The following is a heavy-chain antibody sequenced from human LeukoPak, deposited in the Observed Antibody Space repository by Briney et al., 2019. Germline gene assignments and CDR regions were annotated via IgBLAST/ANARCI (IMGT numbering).Heavy chain of an antibody. CDR2: IIPIFGP. D-gene: IGHD3-22*01. Sequence: SVKVSCKASGGTFSSYAISWVRQAPGQGLEWIGGIIPIFGPNYAQKFQGRATISADLATATAYMELSSLTSEDTSVYYCATGKDRSGYYYSLDYWGQGTLVAVSS. V-gene: IGHV1-69*13. CDR1: GGTFSSYA. J-gene: IGHJ4*02. CDR3: ATGKDRSGYYYSLDY.